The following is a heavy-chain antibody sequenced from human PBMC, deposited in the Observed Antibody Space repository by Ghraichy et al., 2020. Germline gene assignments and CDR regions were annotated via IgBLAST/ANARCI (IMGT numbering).Heavy chain of an antibody. CDR3: ARNFNSYSRSSNY. D-gene: IGHD6-6*01. V-gene: IGHV4-59*11. CDR2: IYYSGTT. J-gene: IGHJ4*02. Sequence: SETLSLTCTVSGGSISSHYWSWIRQPPGKGLEWIGYIYYSGTTSYNPSLKSRVTISVDTSKNQFSLKLNSVTAADTAVYYCARNFNSYSRSSNYWGQGTLVTVSS. CDR1: GGSISSHY.